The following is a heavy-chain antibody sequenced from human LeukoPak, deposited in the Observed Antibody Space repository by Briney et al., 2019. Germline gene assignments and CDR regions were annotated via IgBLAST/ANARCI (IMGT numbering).Heavy chain of an antibody. Sequence: PGGSLRLSCAASGFTFDDYAMHWVRQAPGKGLEWVSGISWNSGSIGYADSVKGRFTISRDNAKNSLYLQMNSLRAEDTALYYCAKDHIVVVPAAPSGYYYYYYMDVWGKGTTVTVSS. J-gene: IGHJ6*03. V-gene: IGHV3-9*01. CDR3: AKDHIVVVPAAPSGYYYYYYMDV. CDR1: GFTFDDYA. D-gene: IGHD2-2*01. CDR2: ISWNSGSI.